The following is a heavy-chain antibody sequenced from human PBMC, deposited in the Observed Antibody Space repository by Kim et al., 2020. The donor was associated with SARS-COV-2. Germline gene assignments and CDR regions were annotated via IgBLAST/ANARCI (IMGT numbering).Heavy chain of an antibody. J-gene: IGHJ5*01. D-gene: IGHD2-15*01. CDR1: GFTFSSYA. V-gene: IGHV3-30-3*01. Sequence: GGSLRLSCAASGFTFSSYAMHWVRQAPGKGLEWVAVISYDGSNKYYADSVKGRFTISRDNSKNTLYLQMNSLRAEDTAVYYCARDPRPYCSGGSCYDWF. CDR3: ARDPRPYCSGGSCYDWF. CDR2: ISYDGSNK.